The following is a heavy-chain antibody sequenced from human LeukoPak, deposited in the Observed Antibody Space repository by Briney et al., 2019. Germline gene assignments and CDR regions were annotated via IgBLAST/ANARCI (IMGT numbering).Heavy chain of an antibody. Sequence: PGGSLRLSCAASGFTFSDYYMSWIRQAPGKGLEWVSYISSSGSTIYYADSVKGRFTVSRDNSKNTLYLQMNSLRAEDTAIYYCAKDLWWFGEFPNAFENWGQGTMVTGSS. CDR1: GFTFSDYY. CDR2: ISSSGSTI. CDR3: AKDLWWFGEFPNAFEN. J-gene: IGHJ3*02. V-gene: IGHV3-11*01. D-gene: IGHD3-10*01.